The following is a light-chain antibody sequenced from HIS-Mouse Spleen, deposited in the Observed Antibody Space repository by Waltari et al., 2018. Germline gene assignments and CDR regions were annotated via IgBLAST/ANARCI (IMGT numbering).Light chain of an antibody. CDR2: EVS. Sequence: QSALTQPPSVSGSPGQSVTISCTGTSSDVGSYNRVSWYQQPPGTAPKPRIYEVSNRPSGVPDRFSGSKSGNTASLTISGLQAEDEADYYCSLYTSSSTLVFGGGTKVTVL. CDR1: SSDVGSYNR. V-gene: IGLV2-18*01. CDR3: SLYTSSSTLV. J-gene: IGLJ2*01.